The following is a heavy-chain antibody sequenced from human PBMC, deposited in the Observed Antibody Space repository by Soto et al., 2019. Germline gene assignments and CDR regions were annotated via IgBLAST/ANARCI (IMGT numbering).Heavy chain of an antibody. CDR3: AKSGLGGYYWNDEYYYYDGMDV. D-gene: IGHD1-1*01. Sequence: ASVKVSCKASGYTFTSYAMHWVRQAPGQRLEWMGWINAGNGNTKYSQKFQGRVTITRDTSASTAYMELSSLRSEDTAVYYCAKSGLGGYYWNDEYYYYDGMDVWGQRTTVTVSS. V-gene: IGHV1-3*01. CDR1: GYTFTSYA. CDR2: INAGNGNT. J-gene: IGHJ6*02.